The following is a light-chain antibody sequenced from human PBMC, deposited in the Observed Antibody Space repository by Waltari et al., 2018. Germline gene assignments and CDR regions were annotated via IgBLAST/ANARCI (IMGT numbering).Light chain of an antibody. CDR1: HSNLGAEHS. Sequence: TPPPSATGGPGQTVATSSAGSHSNLGAEHSVLRSQQMPGADPKIVIYATYRRPSGVPRGFSGSKSGASDSLAIFGLQSDDESYYYCQSYDNHLGGPIFGGGTKLTVL. CDR2: ATY. V-gene: IGLV1-40*03. J-gene: IGLJ2*01. CDR3: QSYDNHLGGPI.